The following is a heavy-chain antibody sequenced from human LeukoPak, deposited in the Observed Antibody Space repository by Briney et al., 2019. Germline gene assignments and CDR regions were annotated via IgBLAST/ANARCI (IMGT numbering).Heavy chain of an antibody. CDR1: GGSISSGGYY. CDR2: IYYSGST. D-gene: IGHD2-2*01. J-gene: IGHJ4*02. V-gene: IGHV4-31*03. CDR3: ARGLPAANICFDY. Sequence: PSETLSLTCTVSGGSISSGGYYWSWIRQHPGKGLEWIGYIYYSGSTYYNPSLKSRVTISVDTSKNQFSLKLSSVTAADTAVYYCARGLPAANICFDYWGQGTLVTVSS.